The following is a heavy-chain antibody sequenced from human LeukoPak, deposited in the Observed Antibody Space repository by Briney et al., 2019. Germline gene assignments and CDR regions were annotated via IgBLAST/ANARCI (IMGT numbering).Heavy chain of an antibody. CDR1: GGSFSDYY. D-gene: IGHD3-9*01. CDR3: ARRARYFPWLTGPSAVDY. J-gene: IGHJ4*02. V-gene: IGHV4-34*01. CDR2: INHSGST. Sequence: PSETLSLTCAVYGGSFSDYYWSWIRQPPGKGLEWIGEINHSGSTNYNPSLKSRVTISVDTSKNQFSLKLSSVTAADTAVYYCARRARYFPWLTGPSAVDYWGQGTLVTVSS.